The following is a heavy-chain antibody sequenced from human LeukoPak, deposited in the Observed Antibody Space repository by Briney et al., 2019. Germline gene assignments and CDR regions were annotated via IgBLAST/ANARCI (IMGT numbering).Heavy chain of an antibody. CDR2: IIPIFGTA. J-gene: IGHJ4*02. D-gene: IGHD6-19*01. CDR1: GGTFSSYA. CDR3: ARSYSSGWYYFDY. V-gene: IGHV1-69*05. Sequence: SVKVSCKASGGTFSSYAISWVRQAPGQGLEWMGGIIPIFGTANYAQKLQGRVAMTTDTSTSTAYMELRSLRSDDTAVYYCARSYSSGWYYFDYWGQGTLVTVSS.